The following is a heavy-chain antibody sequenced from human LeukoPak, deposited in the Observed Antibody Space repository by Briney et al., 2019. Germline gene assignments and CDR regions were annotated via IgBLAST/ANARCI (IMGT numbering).Heavy chain of an antibody. D-gene: IGHD5-18*01. J-gene: IGHJ4*02. V-gene: IGHV3-30*02. CDR3: ARDRSYGSFDF. Sequence: GGSLRLSCAASGFTFSRYGMHWVRQAPGKGLEWVAFIRYDGNNKYYADSVKGRFTISRDNSQNTLYLQMNSLTVEDTALYHCARDRSYGSFDFWGQGTLVTVSS. CDR2: IRYDGNNK. CDR1: GFTFSRYG.